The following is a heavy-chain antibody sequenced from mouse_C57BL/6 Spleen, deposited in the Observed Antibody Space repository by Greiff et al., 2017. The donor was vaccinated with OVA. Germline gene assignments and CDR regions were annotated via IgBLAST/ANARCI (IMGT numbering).Heavy chain of an antibody. J-gene: IGHJ2*01. CDR2: FYPGGGSI. CDR1: GYTFTEYT. V-gene: IGHV1-62-2*01. D-gene: IGHD4-1*01. Sequence: VQLQQSGAELVKPGASVKLSCKASGYTFTEYTIHWVKQRTGQGLEWIGWFYPGGGSIKYNDKVKDKATLTADNSSNTVYMELSRLTSEDSAVYFCARHEEGLTGRYFDYWGQGTTLTVSS. CDR3: ARHEEGLTGRYFDY.